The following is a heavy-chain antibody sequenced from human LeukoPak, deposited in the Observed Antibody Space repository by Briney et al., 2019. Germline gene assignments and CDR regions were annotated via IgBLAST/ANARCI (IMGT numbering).Heavy chain of an antibody. D-gene: IGHD4-17*01. V-gene: IGHV3-53*01. Sequence: GGSLRLSCAASGFTVSSNFMSWVRQAPGKGLEWISVLYSGGNTYYADSVKGRFTISRDNSKNTLYLQMNSLRAEDTAVYYCTRRGDYASSNFDYWGQGTLVTVSS. CDR3: TRRGDYASSNFDY. CDR2: LYSGGNT. J-gene: IGHJ4*02. CDR1: GFTVSSNF.